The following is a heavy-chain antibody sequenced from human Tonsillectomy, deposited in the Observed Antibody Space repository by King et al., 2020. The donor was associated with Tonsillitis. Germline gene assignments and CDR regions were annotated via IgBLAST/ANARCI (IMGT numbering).Heavy chain of an antibody. D-gene: IGHD5-12*01. CDR3: ARVGYDWDSGYYYGMDV. J-gene: IGHJ6*02. CDR1: GFTFSSYW. Sequence: DVQLVESGGGLVQPGGSLRLSCAASGFTFSSYWMSWVRQAPGKGLEWVANIKQDGSEKYYVDSVKGRFTISRDNAKNSLYLQMNSLRAEDTAVYYCARVGYDWDSGYYYGMDVWGQGTTVTVSS. CDR2: IKQDGSEK. V-gene: IGHV3-7*03.